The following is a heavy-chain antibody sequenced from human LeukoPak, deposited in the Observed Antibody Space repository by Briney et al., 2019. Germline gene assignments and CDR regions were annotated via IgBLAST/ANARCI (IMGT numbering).Heavy chain of an antibody. CDR3: AREYSSFEY. V-gene: IGHV4-59*01. D-gene: IGHD6-13*01. CDR2: IHYSGST. Sequence: SETLSLTCTDSGGSISTYYWSWIRQPPGKGLEWIGYIHYSGSTDYNPSLRSRVTISVDTSKNQLSLKLTSVTAADTAVYYCAREYSSFEYWGQGTLVTVSS. J-gene: IGHJ4*02. CDR1: GGSISTYY.